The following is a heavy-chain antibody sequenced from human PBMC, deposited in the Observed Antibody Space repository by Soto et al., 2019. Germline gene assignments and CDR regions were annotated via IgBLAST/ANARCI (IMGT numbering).Heavy chain of an antibody. Sequence: QVQLVQSGAEVKKPGSSVKVSCKASGGTFSSYTISWVRQAPGQGLEWMGRIIPILGIANYAQKFQGRVTITEDKSTSTAYMERSSLRSEDTAVYYCARERDGSYEGYYYYYGMDVWGQGTTVTVSS. CDR1: GGTFSSYT. CDR2: IIPILGIA. CDR3: ARERDGSYEGYYYYYGMDV. V-gene: IGHV1-69*08. D-gene: IGHD1-26*01. J-gene: IGHJ6*02.